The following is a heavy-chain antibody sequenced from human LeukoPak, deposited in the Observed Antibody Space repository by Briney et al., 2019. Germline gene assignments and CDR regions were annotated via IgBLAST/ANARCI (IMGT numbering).Heavy chain of an antibody. CDR3: ARLGTESATWYFDL. J-gene: IGHJ2*01. Sequence: PSETLSLTCIVSGGSISSSGYYWGWLRQPPGKGLEWIGNIYYSGSTYYNPSLKSRVTISVDTSKKQFSLKLRSVTAADTAVYYCARLGTESATWYFDLWGRGTLVAVSS. CDR1: GGSISSSGYY. D-gene: IGHD3/OR15-3a*01. V-gene: IGHV4-39*01. CDR2: IYYSGST.